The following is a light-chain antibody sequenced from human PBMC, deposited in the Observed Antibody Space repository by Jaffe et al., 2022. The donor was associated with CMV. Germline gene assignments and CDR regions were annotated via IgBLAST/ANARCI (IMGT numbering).Light chain of an antibody. Sequence: SYELTQPPSVSVSPGQTARITCSGDAFPKQYVYWYQHKPGQAPLLMIYKDYERPSGIPERFSGSSSGTTVTLSISGVQAEDEADYYCQSLDINGSSVIFGGGSRLNVL. CDR1: AFPKQY. V-gene: IGLV3-25*03. CDR2: KDY. CDR3: QSLDINGSSVI. J-gene: IGLJ2*01.